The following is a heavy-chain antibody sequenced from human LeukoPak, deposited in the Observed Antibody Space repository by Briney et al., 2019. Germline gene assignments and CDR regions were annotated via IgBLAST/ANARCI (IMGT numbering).Heavy chain of an antibody. CDR3: ARHLRWFGSGTYYAYFDY. CDR1: GVSISSRSYY. Sequence: PSETLSLTCTVSGVSISSRSYYWGWIRHPPGKGLEWIGSIDYSGSTYYNPSLKSRVTISGDTSENQFSLKLTSVTAADTAVYYCARHLRWFGSGTYYAYFDYWGQGVLVTVSS. D-gene: IGHD3-10*01. J-gene: IGHJ4*02. CDR2: IDYSGST. V-gene: IGHV4-39*01.